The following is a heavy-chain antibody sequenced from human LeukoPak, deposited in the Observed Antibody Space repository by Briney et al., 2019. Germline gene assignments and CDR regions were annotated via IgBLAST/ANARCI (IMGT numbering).Heavy chain of an antibody. CDR2: IYYSGST. Sequence: PSETLSLTCTVSGGSISSGDYYWSWIRQPPGKGLEWIGYIYYSGSTYYNPSLKSRVTISVDRSKDQFSLKLSSVTAADTAVYYCARTYDSSGYYPNWFDPWGQGTLVTVSS. CDR1: GGSISSGDYY. V-gene: IGHV4-30-4*01. J-gene: IGHJ5*02. CDR3: ARTYDSSGYYPNWFDP. D-gene: IGHD3-22*01.